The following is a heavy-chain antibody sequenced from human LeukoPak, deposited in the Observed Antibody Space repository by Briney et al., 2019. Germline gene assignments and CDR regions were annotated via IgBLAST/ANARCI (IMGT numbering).Heavy chain of an antibody. CDR3: AKDVNVGGDYFDY. D-gene: IGHD3-10*01. CDR1: GFTFRNYG. Sequence: GGSLRLSCAASGFTFRNYGMHWVRLAPGKGLEWVAFIRYDGSIKYYVDSVKGRFTVSRDNSKNTLYLQMNSLRAEDTAVYYCAKDVNVGGDYFDYWGQGTLVTVSS. CDR2: IRYDGSIK. J-gene: IGHJ4*02. V-gene: IGHV3-30*02.